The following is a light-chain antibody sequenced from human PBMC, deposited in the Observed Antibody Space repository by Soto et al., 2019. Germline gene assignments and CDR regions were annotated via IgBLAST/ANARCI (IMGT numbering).Light chain of an antibody. Sequence: QSVLTQPPSVSAAPGQKVTISCSGRSSNIGNNYVSWDQQLPGTAPKLLIYDNNKQPSGIPDRFSGSKSGTSATLGITGLQTGDEADYYCGTCDSSLSAVVFGGGTKLTVL. CDR2: DNN. CDR3: GTCDSSLSAVV. CDR1: SSNIGNNY. V-gene: IGLV1-51*01. J-gene: IGLJ3*02.